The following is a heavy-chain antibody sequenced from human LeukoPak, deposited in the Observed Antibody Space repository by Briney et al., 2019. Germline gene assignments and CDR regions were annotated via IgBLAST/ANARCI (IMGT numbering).Heavy chain of an antibody. CDR2: ISSSGSTI. J-gene: IGHJ4*02. V-gene: IGHV3-11*01. CDR1: GFTFSDYY. D-gene: IGHD2-15*01. Sequence: PGGSLRLSCAASGFTFSDYYMSWIRQAPGKGLEWVSYISSSGSTIYYADSVKGRFTISRDNAKNSLYLQMNSLRAEDTAVHYCASIGYCSGGSCYGTGAFDYWGQGTLVTVSS. CDR3: ASIGYCSGGSCYGTGAFDY.